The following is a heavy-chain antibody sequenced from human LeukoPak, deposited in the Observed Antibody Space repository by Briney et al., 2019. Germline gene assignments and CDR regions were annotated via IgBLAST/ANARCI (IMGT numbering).Heavy chain of an antibody. Sequence: SETLSLTCTVSGGSISSYYWSWIRQPAGKGLEWIGRIYTSGSTNYNPSLKSRVTMSVDTSKNQFSLKLSSVTAADTAVYYCARDEPVYYGSGKYYYYYMDVWGKGTTVTVSS. CDR1: GGSISSYY. J-gene: IGHJ6*03. V-gene: IGHV4-4*07. D-gene: IGHD3-10*01. CDR3: ARDEPVYYGSGKYYYYYMDV. CDR2: IYTSGST.